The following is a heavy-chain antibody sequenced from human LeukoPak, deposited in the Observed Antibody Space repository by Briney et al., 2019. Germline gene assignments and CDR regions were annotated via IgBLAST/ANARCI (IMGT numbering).Heavy chain of an antibody. D-gene: IGHD3-22*01. CDR1: GFTFSSYA. J-gene: IGHJ3*02. CDR3: AREGANYYDSSGYPVDI. Sequence: PGGSLRLSCAASGFTFSSYAVSWVRPVPGKGLEWVSAISGSGGSIYYADSVKGRFTISRDNAKNSLYLQMNSLRAEDTAVYYSAREGANYYDSSGYPVDIWGQGTMVTVSS. V-gene: IGHV3-23*01. CDR2: ISGSGGSI.